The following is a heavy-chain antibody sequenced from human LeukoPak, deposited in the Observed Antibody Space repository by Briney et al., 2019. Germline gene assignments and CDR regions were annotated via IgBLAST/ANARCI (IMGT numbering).Heavy chain of an antibody. J-gene: IGHJ4*02. CDR3: ARARNDYGSNVGFDY. V-gene: IGHV4-30-2*01. CDR1: GGSISSGGYS. D-gene: IGHD4-23*01. Sequence: SETLSLTCAVSGGSISSGGYSWSWIRQPPGKGLEWIGYIYHSGSTYYNPSLKSRVTVSVDRSKNQFSLKLSSVTAADTAVYYCARARNDYGSNVGFDYWGQGTLVTVSS. CDR2: IYHSGST.